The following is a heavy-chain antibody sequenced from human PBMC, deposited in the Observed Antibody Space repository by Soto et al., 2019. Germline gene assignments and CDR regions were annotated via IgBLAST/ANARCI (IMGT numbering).Heavy chain of an antibody. J-gene: IGHJ4*02. CDR2: IKRDGSEK. CDR1: GFTFSNYW. Sequence: EVHLVESGGGLVQPGGSLRLSCAASGFTFSNYWMNWVRQAPGKGLEWVANIKRDGSEKYYVDSVKGRFTISRDNAKNSLSLQMNSRRAEDTAVYYCWGAGPGGWGQGTLVTVSS. CDR3: WGAGPGG. D-gene: IGHD3-16*01. V-gene: IGHV3-7*03.